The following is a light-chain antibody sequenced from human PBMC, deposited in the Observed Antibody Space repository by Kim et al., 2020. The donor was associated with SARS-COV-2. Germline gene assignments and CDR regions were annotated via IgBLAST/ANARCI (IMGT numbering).Light chain of an antibody. Sequence: ASIGDRVTITCRASQSISNWLAWYQQKPGKDPKLLIYTASTVENGVPSRFSGSGSGTEFTLTISSLQPDDFATYYCQQYNSYSWTFGQGTKVDIK. CDR2: TAS. V-gene: IGKV1-5*03. J-gene: IGKJ1*01. CDR3: QQYNSYSWT. CDR1: QSISNW.